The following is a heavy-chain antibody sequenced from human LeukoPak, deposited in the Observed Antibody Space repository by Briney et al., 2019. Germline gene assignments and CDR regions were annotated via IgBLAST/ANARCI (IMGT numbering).Heavy chain of an antibody. CDR2: ISGSGSGGST. CDR3: AKSGYNRFDY. D-gene: IGHD5-24*01. Sequence: GGSLRLSCAASGFTFSSSAMSWVRQAPGKGLEWVSSISGSGSGGSTYYADSVKGRFTISRDNSKNTLYLQMNSLIAEETAVYYCAKSGYNRFDYWGQGTRVTVSS. V-gene: IGHV3-23*01. CDR1: GFTFSSSA. J-gene: IGHJ4*02.